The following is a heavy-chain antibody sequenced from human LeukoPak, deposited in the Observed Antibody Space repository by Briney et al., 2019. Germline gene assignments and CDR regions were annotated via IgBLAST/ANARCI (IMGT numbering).Heavy chain of an antibody. Sequence: PGGSLRLSCAASGFTFSSYWMSWVRQAPGKGLEWVSGISGSGGSTYYADSVKGRFTISRDNSKNTLYLQVNSLRAEDTAVYYCAKGPLNVYYDILTGWGQGTLVTVSS. CDR2: ISGSGGST. D-gene: IGHD3-9*01. CDR3: AKGPLNVYYDILTG. V-gene: IGHV3-23*01. CDR1: GFTFSSYW. J-gene: IGHJ4*02.